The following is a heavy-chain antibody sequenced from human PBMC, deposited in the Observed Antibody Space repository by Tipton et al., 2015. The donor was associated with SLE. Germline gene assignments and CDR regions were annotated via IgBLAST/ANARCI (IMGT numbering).Heavy chain of an antibody. J-gene: IGHJ4*02. CDR1: GGSFSGYY. D-gene: IGHD6-13*01. V-gene: IGHV4-34*01. CDR2: INHSGST. Sequence: TLSLTCAVYGGSFSGYYWSWIRQPPGKGLEWIGEINHSGSTNYNPSLKSRVTISVDTSKNQFSLKLSSVTAADTAVYYCARGSSSSWSYWGQGTLVTVSS. CDR3: ARGSSSSWSY.